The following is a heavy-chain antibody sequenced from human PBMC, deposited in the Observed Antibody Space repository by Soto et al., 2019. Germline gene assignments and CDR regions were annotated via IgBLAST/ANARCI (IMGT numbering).Heavy chain of an antibody. CDR2: IVVGSGNT. CDR1: GFTFTSSA. Sequence: SVEVSCKASGFTFTSSAVQWVRQARRQRLEWIGWIVVGSGNTNYAQKFQERVTITRDMSTSTAYMELSSLRSEDTAVYYCAAERGSGWLPFDPWGQETLVTVSS. CDR3: AAERGSGWLPFDP. D-gene: IGHD6-19*01. V-gene: IGHV1-58*01. J-gene: IGHJ5*02.